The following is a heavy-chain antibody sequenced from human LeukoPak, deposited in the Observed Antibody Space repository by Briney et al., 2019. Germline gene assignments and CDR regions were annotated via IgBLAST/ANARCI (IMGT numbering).Heavy chain of an antibody. CDR1: GGSISSYY. CDR3: AREALIEGFYYYMDV. J-gene: IGHJ6*03. CDR2: ISYSGST. V-gene: IGHV4-59*12. Sequence: SETLSLTCTVSGGSISSYYWSWIRQPPGKGLEWIGYISYSGSTNYNPSLKSRVTISVDTSKNQFSLKLSSVTAADTAVYYCAREALIEGFYYYMDVWGKGTTVTVSS. D-gene: IGHD3-22*01.